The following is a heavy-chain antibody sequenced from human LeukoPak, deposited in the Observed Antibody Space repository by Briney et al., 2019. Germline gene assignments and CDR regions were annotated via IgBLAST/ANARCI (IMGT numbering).Heavy chain of an antibody. Sequence: GESLKISCKASGYSFTSYCIGWVRQMPGKGLEWMGIIDPSDSETRYTPSFQGQVTISADKSLSTAYLQWISLKASDTAMYYCARQTAMGRSGDYWGQGTLVTVSS. D-gene: IGHD5-18*01. J-gene: IGHJ4*02. CDR3: ARQTAMGRSGDY. CDR1: GYSFTSYC. CDR2: IDPSDSET. V-gene: IGHV5-51*01.